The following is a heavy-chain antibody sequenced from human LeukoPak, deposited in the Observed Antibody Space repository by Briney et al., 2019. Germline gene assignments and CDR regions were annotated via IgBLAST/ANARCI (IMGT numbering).Heavy chain of an antibody. Sequence: SQTLSLTCSVSGGSISSSAYHWSWFRQHPGKGLEWIGYIYYTGRTYYSPSLKSRVTISVDTSKNQFSLKLSSVTAADTAVYYCARGYTIFGEPPGYWGQGTLVTVSS. D-gene: IGHD3-3*01. CDR3: ARGYTIFGEPPGY. CDR1: GGSISSSAYH. J-gene: IGHJ4*02. V-gene: IGHV4-31*03. CDR2: IYYTGRT.